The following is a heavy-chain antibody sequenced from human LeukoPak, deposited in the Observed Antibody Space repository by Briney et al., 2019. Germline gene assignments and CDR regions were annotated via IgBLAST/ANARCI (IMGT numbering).Heavy chain of an antibody. CDR3: ARGLGSSLDY. D-gene: IGHD5-12*01. CDR2: IYYSGST. Sequence: SETLSLTCTVSGGSISTYYWSWIRQPPGKRLEWIGYIYYSGSTNYNPSLKSRVTISVDTSKNQFSLKLSSVTAADTAVYYCARGLGSSLDYWGQGTLVTVSS. J-gene: IGHJ4*02. CDR1: GGSISTYY. V-gene: IGHV4-59*01.